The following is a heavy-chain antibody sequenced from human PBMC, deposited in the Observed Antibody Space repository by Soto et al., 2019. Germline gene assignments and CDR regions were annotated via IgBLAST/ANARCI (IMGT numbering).Heavy chain of an antibody. CDR2: ISAYNGNK. D-gene: IGHD2-8*01. V-gene: IGHV1-18*01. CDR1: GYTFNSYG. J-gene: IGHJ6*02. CDR3: AKNGQPPYYYYGLDV. Sequence: ASVKVSCKASGYTFNSYGISWVRQAPGQGLEWMGWISAYNGNKKYAQKLQGRVTMTTDTSTGTAYMELRSLTSDDTAIYYCAKNGQPPYYYYGLDVWGQGTKVTVSS.